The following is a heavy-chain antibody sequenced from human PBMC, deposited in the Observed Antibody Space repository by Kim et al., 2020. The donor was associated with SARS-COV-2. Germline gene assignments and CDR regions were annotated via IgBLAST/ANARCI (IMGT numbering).Heavy chain of an antibody. J-gene: IGHJ6*03. CDR2: INTNTGNP. V-gene: IGHV7-4-1*02. Sequence: ASVNVSRKASGYTFTSYAMNWVRQAPGQGLEWMGWINTNTGNPTYVQGFTGRSVFSLDTSVSTAYLQISSLKAEDTAVYYCARAVVVPAANYFGVVILSYYYMDVGGKGTTVTVSS. CDR1: GYTFTSYA. D-gene: IGHD2-2*01. CDR3: ARAVVVPAANYFGVVILSYYYMDV.